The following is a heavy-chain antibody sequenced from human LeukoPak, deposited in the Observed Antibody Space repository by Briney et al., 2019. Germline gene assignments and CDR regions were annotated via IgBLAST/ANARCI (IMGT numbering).Heavy chain of an antibody. V-gene: IGHV1-2*02. CDR3: ARVPVPPYYYDSSGYPSFWAFDI. Sequence: ASVKVSCKASGYTFTGYYMHRVRQAPGQGLEWMGWINPNSGGTNYAQKFQGRVTMTRDTSISTAYMELSRLRSDDTAVYYCARVPVPPYYYDSSGYPSFWAFDIWGQGTMVTVSS. D-gene: IGHD3-22*01. CDR2: INPNSGGT. J-gene: IGHJ3*02. CDR1: GYTFTGYY.